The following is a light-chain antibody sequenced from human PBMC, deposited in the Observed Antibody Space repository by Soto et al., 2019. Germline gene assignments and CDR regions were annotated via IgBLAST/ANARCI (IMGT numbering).Light chain of an antibody. CDR1: QSLLHSDGKTY. J-gene: IGKJ1*01. CDR2: KVS. V-gene: IGKV2D-29*01. Sequence: DIVMTQTPLSLSVTPGQPASISCKSSQSLLHSDGKTYLYWYVQKPGQPPQLLNYKVSNRFSGVQDRFSDSGSGTGCTLQISRVEAEDVGVYPCMQRTHLPPTFRQGTNVQI. CDR3: MQRTHLPPT.